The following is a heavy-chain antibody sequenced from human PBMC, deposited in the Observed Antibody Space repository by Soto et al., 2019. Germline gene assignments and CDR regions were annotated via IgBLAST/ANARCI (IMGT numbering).Heavy chain of an antibody. CDR3: ARELVVVVAATQENWFDP. CDR1: GGTFSSYT. Sequence: QVPLVQSGAEVKKPGSSVKVSCKASGGTFSSYTIIWVRQAPGQGLEWMGRIIPILGIANYAQKFQGRVTITADKATSTADMELSSLRSEDTAVYYCARELVVVVAATQENWFDPWGQGTLVTVSS. CDR2: IIPILGIA. J-gene: IGHJ5*02. D-gene: IGHD2-15*01. V-gene: IGHV1-69*08.